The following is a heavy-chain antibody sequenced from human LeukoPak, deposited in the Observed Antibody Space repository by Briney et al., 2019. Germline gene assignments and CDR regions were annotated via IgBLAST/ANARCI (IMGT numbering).Heavy chain of an antibody. V-gene: IGHV4-34*01. Sequence: SETLSLTCAVYGGSFSGYYWSWIRQPPGKGLEWIGEINHSGSTNYNPSLKSRVTISVDTSKNQFSLKLSSVTAADTAVYYCARASIVVVVADYYGMDVWGQGTTVTVSS. CDR2: INHSGST. D-gene: IGHD2-15*01. CDR3: ARASIVVVVADYYGMDV. J-gene: IGHJ6*02. CDR1: GGSFSGYY.